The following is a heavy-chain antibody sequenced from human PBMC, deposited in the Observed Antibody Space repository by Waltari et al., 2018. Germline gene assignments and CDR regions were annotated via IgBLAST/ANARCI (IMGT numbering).Heavy chain of an antibody. CDR2: PEDGET. CDR3: ATERGSSNIDY. V-gene: IGHV1-69-2*01. D-gene: IGHD6-13*01. J-gene: IGHJ4*02. Sequence: PEDGETIYAEKFQGGVTITADTSTDTAYMEPSSLRSEDTAVYYCATERGSSNIDYWGQGTLVTVSS.